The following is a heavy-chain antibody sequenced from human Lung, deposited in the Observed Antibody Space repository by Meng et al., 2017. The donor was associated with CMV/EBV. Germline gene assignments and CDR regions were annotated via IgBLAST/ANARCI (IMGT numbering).Heavy chain of an antibody. CDR3: ARGRVGYNMNYFHY. CDR1: GDTFTKYA. CDR2: LIPRVNIA. V-gene: IGHV1-69*10. Sequence: SVKVSXKASGDTFTKYAISWVREAPGQGLEWLGGLIPRVNIANYAQKFQGRVTITADSSTNTGYMELRSLTSDDAAVYYWARGRVGYNMNYFHYWGQGTVVTVSS. J-gene: IGHJ4*02. D-gene: IGHD5-24*01.